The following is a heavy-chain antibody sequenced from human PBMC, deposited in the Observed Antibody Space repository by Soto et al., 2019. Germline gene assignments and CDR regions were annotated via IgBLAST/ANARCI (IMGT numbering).Heavy chain of an antibody. Sequence: SETLSLTCTVSGGSISSGDYYWSWIRQPPGKGLEWIGYIYYSGSTYYNPSLKSRVTISVDTSKNQFSLKLSSVTAADTAVYYCARDLNGWNYEGVYYGMDVWGQGTTVTVSS. D-gene: IGHD1-7*01. V-gene: IGHV4-30-4*01. CDR3: ARDLNGWNYEGVYYGMDV. CDR1: GGSISSGDYY. CDR2: IYYSGST. J-gene: IGHJ6*02.